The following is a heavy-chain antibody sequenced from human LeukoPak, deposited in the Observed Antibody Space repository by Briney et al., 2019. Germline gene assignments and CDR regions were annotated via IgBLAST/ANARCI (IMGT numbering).Heavy chain of an antibody. CDR3: AKDSYYYDSSGFGFDY. V-gene: IGHV3-33*06. Sequence: PGGSLRLSCAASGFTFSTYGMHWVRQGPGKGLEWVAIIWYDGSNKYYADSVKGRFTISRDNSKNTLYLQMNSLRAEDTAVYYCAKDSYYYDSSGFGFDYWGQGTLVTVSS. CDR1: GFTFSTYG. D-gene: IGHD3-22*01. CDR2: IWYDGSNK. J-gene: IGHJ4*02.